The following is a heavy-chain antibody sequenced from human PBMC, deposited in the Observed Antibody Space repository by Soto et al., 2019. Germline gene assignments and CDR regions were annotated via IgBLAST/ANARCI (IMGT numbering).Heavy chain of an antibody. J-gene: IGHJ6*02. CDR2: IIPIFGTA. V-gene: IGHV1-69*13. Sequence: SVKVSCKASGGTFSSYAISWVRQAPGQGLEWMGGIIPIFGTANYAQKFQGRVTITADESTSTAYMELSSLRSEDTAVYYCARIGIVVVPAAINSPHYYGMDVWGQGTTVTVSS. D-gene: IGHD2-2*02. CDR3: ARIGIVVVPAAINSPHYYGMDV. CDR1: GGTFSSYA.